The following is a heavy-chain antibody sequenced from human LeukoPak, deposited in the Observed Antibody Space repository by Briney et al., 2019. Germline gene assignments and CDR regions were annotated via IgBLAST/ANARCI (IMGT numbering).Heavy chain of an antibody. CDR1: GGXVTSTNC. CDR3: SRENGAFSPFGY. CDR2: VSLGGLT. V-gene: IGHV4-4*02. Sequence: PSETLSLTCAVSGGXVTSTNCWSWVRQPPGQGLEWIGEVSLGGLTNYNPSLSSRVIMALDTPKNHLSLHLTSVTAADTAVYYCSRENGAFSPFGYWGQGYLVTVLS. D-gene: IGHD2-8*01. J-gene: IGHJ4*02.